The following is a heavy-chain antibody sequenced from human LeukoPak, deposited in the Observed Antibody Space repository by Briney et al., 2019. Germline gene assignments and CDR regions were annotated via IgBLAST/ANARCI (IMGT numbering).Heavy chain of an antibody. D-gene: IGHD3-22*01. CDR1: GGTFSSYA. Sequence: SVKVSCKASGGTFSSYAISWVRQAPGQGIEWMGRIIPILGIANYAQKFQGRVTITADKSTSTAYMELSSLRSEDTAVYYCARYYDSSGYTFDYWGQGTLVTVSS. CDR2: IIPILGIA. J-gene: IGHJ4*02. V-gene: IGHV1-69*04. CDR3: ARYYDSSGYTFDY.